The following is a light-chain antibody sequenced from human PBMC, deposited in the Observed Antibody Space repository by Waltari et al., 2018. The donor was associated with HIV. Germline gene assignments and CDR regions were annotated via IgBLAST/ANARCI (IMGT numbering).Light chain of an antibody. CDR1: AAVLGGSIS. Sequence: QSDLTQPASVSGSPGQSVTISCTGTAAVLGGSISVSWYQHHPGKAPKLIIFHVNNRPTGISSRFSGSKSGNTASLTISGLQTEDEADFYCSSYMDYGTLVFGGGTKLTVL. CDR3: SSYMDYGTLV. V-gene: IGLV2-14*03. J-gene: IGLJ3*02. CDR2: HVN.